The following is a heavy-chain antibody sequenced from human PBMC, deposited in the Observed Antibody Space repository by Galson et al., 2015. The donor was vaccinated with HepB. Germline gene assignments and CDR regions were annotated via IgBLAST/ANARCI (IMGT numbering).Heavy chain of an antibody. J-gene: IGHJ3*02. D-gene: IGHD6-13*01. CDR1: GFTFSDYY. Sequence: LRLSCAASGFTFSDYYMSWIRQAPGKGLEWVSYISSSGSTIYYADSVKGRFTISRDNAKNSLYLQMYSLRAEDTAVYYCARTYSSSWFYAFDIWGQGTMVTVSS. CDR3: ARTYSSSWFYAFDI. CDR2: ISSSGSTI. V-gene: IGHV3-11*01.